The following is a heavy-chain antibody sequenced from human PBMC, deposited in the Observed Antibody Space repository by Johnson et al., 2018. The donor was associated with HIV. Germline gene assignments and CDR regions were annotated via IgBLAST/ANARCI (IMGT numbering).Heavy chain of an antibody. CDR2: ISSSGSTK. D-gene: IGHD3-10*01. CDR3: ARAHYGSGSLDI. CDR1: GFTFSDYY. V-gene: IGHV3-11*04. J-gene: IGHJ3*02. Sequence: QVQLVESGGGVVQPGRSLRLSCAASGFTFSDYYMSWLRQAPGKGLEWVSYISSSGSTKYYVDSVKGRFTIARDNAKNSLYLQMNSLRAEDTAVYYCARAHYGSGSLDIWGQGTMVTVSS.